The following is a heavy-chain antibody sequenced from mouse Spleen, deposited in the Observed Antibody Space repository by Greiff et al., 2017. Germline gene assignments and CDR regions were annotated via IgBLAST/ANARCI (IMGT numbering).Heavy chain of an antibody. V-gene: IGHV14-4*01. CDR2: IDPENGDT. CDR3: TPLTSSFDY. D-gene: IGHD5-1*01. J-gene: IGHJ2*01. Sequence: EVQLQQSGAELVRPGASVKLSCTASGFNIKDDYMHWVKQRPEQGLEWIGWIDPENGDTEYASKFQGKATITADTSANTAYLQLSSLTSEDTAVYYCTPLTSSFDYWGQGTTLTVSS. CDR1: GFNIKDDY.